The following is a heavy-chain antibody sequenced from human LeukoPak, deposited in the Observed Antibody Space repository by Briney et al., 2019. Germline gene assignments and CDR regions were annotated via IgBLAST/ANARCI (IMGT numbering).Heavy chain of an antibody. CDR3: ARCPVPYDSSARWFDP. V-gene: IGHV3-74*01. CDR1: GFTFSSYW. J-gene: IGHJ5*02. D-gene: IGHD3-22*01. Sequence: PGGSLRLSCAASGFTFSSYWMHWVRQAPGKGLVWVSRINTDGSTTSYADSVKGRFTISRDNTKNTLYLQMNSLRAEDTAVYYCARCPVPYDSSARWFDPWGQGTLVTVSS. CDR2: INTDGSTT.